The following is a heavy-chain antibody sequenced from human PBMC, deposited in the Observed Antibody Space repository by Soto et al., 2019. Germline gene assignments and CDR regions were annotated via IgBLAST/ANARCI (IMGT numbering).Heavy chain of an antibody. CDR2: ISYDGSNK. Sequence: PGGSLRLSCAASGFTFSSYGMHWVRQAPGKGLEWVAVISYDGSNKYYADSVKGRFTISRDNSKNTLYLQMNSLRAEDTAVYYCAKAFTVWSGLLGGMDVWGQGTTVTVSS. D-gene: IGHD3-3*01. V-gene: IGHV3-30*18. CDR1: GFTFSSYG. J-gene: IGHJ6*02. CDR3: AKAFTVWSGLLGGMDV.